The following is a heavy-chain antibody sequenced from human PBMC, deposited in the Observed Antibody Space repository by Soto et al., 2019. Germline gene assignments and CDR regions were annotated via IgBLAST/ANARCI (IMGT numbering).Heavy chain of an antibody. J-gene: IGHJ4*02. CDR2: ISYDGSNK. D-gene: IGHD3-9*01. CDR3: AKDLALRYFVWFHMGSLYD. Sequence: GGSLRLSCAASGFTFSSYGMHWVRQAPGKGLEWVAVISYDGSNKYYADSVKGRFTISRDNSKNTLYLQMNSLRAEDTAVYYCAKDLALRYFVWFHMGSLYDWGQGTLVTVSS. V-gene: IGHV3-30*18. CDR1: GFTFSSYG.